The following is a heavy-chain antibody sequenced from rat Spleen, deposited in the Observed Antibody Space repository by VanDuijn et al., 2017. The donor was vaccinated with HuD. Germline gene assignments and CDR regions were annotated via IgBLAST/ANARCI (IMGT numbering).Heavy chain of an antibody. CDR1: GFTFSNYD. V-gene: IGHV5-20*01. D-gene: IGHD1-11*01. CDR2: ISYDGSST. J-gene: IGHJ1*01. CDR3: TTAGDGGYPYWYFDF. Sequence: EVQLVESGGGLVQPGRSMKLSCAASGFTFSNYDMAWVRQAPTKGLEWVASISYDGSSTYYRDSVKGRFTISRDNAKSTLYLQMDSLRSEDTATYYCTTAGDGGYPYWYFDFWGPGTMVTVSS.